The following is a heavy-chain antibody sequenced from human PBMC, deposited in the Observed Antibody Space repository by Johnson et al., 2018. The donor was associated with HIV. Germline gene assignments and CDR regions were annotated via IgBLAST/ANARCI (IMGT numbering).Heavy chain of an antibody. D-gene: IGHD6-6*01. CDR2: FYSGGST. J-gene: IGHJ3*02. V-gene: IGHV3-66*03. Sequence: VQLVESGGGLIQPGGSLRLSCAASGFTVSSNYMSWVRQAPGKGLEWVSVFYSGGSTYYADSVKGRFTISRDNSKNTLYLQMNGLRDEDTAVYYCATGASSDAFDIWGQGTMVTVSS. CDR1: GFTVSSNY. CDR3: ATGASSDAFDI.